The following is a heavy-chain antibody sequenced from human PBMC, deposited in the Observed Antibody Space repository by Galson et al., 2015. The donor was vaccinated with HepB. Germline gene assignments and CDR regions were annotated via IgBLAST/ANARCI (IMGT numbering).Heavy chain of an antibody. CDR1: GYTFSAYG. Sequence: SVKVSCKASGYTFSAYGLTWVRQAPGQGLEWLGWISGDTGNTNYGQKFQDRVTMTIDSSTNTGYVEVRGLAFDDTAVYYCARAPGFVSWDGNWHDAFNLWGQGTLITVSS. J-gene: IGHJ3*01. D-gene: IGHD1-26*01. V-gene: IGHV1-18*01. CDR3: ARAPGFVSWDGNWHDAFNL. CDR2: ISGDTGNT.